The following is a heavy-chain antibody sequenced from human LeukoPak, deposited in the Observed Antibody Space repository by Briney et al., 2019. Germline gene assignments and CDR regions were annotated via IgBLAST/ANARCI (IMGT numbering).Heavy chain of an antibody. D-gene: IGHD3-10*01. V-gene: IGHV3-9*01. CDR2: LSWGSTIV. Sequence: GGSLRLSCVASGFTFDNYGMHWVRQAPGKGLEWVSGLSWGSTIVDYADSVKGRFTISRDSAKNSLYLQMNSLRAEDTALYYCAEALGAAGFGDLFDVWGQGTMVIVSS. CDR1: GFTFDNYG. J-gene: IGHJ3*01. CDR3: AEALGAAGFGDLFDV.